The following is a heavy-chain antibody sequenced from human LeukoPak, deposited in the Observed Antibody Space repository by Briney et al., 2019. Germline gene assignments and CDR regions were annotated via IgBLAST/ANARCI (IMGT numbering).Heavy chain of an antibody. J-gene: IGHJ4*02. CDR1: GGSTSGYY. CDR3: ARYDTGGYYSYFDY. CDR2: IYYSGST. V-gene: IGHV4-59*01. Sequence: SETLSLTCTVSGGSTSGYYWSWIRQPPGKGLDWIGNIYYSGSTNFNPSLKSRVTISVDTSKNQFSLKLSSVTAADTAIYYCARYDTGGYYSYFDYWGQGTLVTVPS. D-gene: IGHD3-22*01.